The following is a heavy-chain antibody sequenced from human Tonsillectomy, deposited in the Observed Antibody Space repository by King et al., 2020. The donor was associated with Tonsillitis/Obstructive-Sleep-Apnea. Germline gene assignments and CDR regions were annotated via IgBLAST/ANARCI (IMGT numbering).Heavy chain of an antibody. J-gene: IGHJ5*02. D-gene: IGHD2-2*03. CDR2: TSSSSSTI. CDR3: AREYGFRFDP. CDR1: GFTFSSHS. V-gene: IGHV3-48*02. Sequence: VQLVESGGGLIQPGGSLRLSCAASGFTFSSHSMNWVRQAPGKGLEWVSYTSSSSSTIYYADSVKGRFTISRDNAKSSLYLQMNKLRDEDMGVYYWAREYGFRFDPWGQGTLVTVSS.